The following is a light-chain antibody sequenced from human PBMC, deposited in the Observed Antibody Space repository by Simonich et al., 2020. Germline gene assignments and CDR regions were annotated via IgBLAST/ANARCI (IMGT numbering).Light chain of an antibody. V-gene: IGKV1-13*02. Sequence: AIQLTQSPSSLSASVGDRVTITCLASQGISSALAWYQQKPGKAPKLLIYDASSLESGVPSRFIGSGSGTDFTLTISSLQPEDFATYYCQQFNSYPFTFGPGTKVDIK. CDR3: QQFNSYPFT. CDR2: DAS. J-gene: IGKJ3*01. CDR1: QGISSA.